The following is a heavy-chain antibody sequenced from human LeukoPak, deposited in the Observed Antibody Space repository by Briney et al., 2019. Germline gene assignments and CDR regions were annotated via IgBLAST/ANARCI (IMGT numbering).Heavy chain of an antibody. CDR2: IYYSGST. D-gene: IGHD3-22*01. CDR3: VSGYYSNFDY. J-gene: IGHJ4*02. CDR1: GGSISSSSYY. V-gene: IGHV4-39*01. Sequence: SETLSLTCTVSGGSISSSSYYWGWIRQPPGKGLEWIGSIYYSGSTYYNPSLKSPVTISVDTSKNQFSLKLSSVTAAETDVYYCVSGYYSNFDYWAQGPLVTVS.